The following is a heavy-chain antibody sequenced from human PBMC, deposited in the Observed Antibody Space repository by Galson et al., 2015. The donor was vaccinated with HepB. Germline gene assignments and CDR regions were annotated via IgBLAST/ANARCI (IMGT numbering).Heavy chain of an antibody. CDR2: IDWDDDK. CDR3: ARISGGSCYSSKLVDY. D-gene: IGHD2-15*01. Sequence: PALVKPTQTLTLTCTFSGFSLSTSGMCVSWIRQPPGKALEWLALIDWDDDKYYSTSLKTRLTISKDTSKNQVVLTMTNMDPVDTATYYCARISGGSCYSSKLVDYWGQGTLVTVSS. V-gene: IGHV2-70*01. CDR1: GFSLSTSGMC. J-gene: IGHJ4*02.